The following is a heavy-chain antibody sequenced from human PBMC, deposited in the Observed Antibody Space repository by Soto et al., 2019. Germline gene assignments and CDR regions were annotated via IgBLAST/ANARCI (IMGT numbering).Heavy chain of an antibody. V-gene: IGHV3-30*03. J-gene: IGHJ4*02. CDR3: ARAYYFGSGTSYTLYY. CDR2: ISDDGVSK. Sequence: QSGGSLRLSCAASGFTFSNYGMHWVRQAPGKGLEWVAVISDDGVSKYYADSVQGRFTISRDNSESVVLLQMNSLRPDDTALYLCARAYYFGSGTSYTLYYWGQGTQVTVSS. CDR1: GFTFSNYG. D-gene: IGHD3-10*01.